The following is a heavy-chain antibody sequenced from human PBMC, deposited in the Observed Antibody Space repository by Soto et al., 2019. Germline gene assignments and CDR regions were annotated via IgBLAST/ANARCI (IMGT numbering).Heavy chain of an antibody. CDR2: INAGNGNT. CDR1: GYTFTSYA. CDR3: ARDLIAARYLDY. D-gene: IGHD6-6*01. V-gene: IGHV1-3*01. Sequence: ASVKVSCKASGYTFTSYAMHWVRQAPGQRLEWMGWINAGNGNTKYSQKFQGRVTITRDTSASTAYMELSSLRSEDTAVYYCARDLIAARYLDYWGQGTLVTVSS. J-gene: IGHJ4*02.